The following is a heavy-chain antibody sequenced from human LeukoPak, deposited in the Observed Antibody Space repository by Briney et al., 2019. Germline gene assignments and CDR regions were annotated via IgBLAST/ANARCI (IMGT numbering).Heavy chain of an antibody. CDR3: ARGPWGYCSSTSCSFDY. V-gene: IGHV4-59*01. Sequence: PSETLSLTCTVSGGSISSYYWSWIRQPPGKGLEWIGHIYYSGSTNYNPSLKSRVTILVDTSKNQFPLKLSSVTAADTAVYYCARGPWGYCSSTSCSFDYWGQGTLVTVSS. D-gene: IGHD2-2*01. J-gene: IGHJ4*02. CDR2: IYYSGST. CDR1: GGSISSYY.